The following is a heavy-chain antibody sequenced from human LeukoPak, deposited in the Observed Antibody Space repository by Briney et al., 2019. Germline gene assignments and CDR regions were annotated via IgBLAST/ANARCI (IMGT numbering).Heavy chain of an antibody. D-gene: IGHD3-3*01. CDR1: GLTFRSYG. J-gene: IGHJ4*02. CDR2: IRYDGSNK. V-gene: IGHV3-33*01. Sequence: GGSLRLSCAASGLTFRSYGMHWVRQAPGKGLQWVAVIRYDGSNKYYADSVKGRFTISRDNSKNTLSLQMNSLRAEDTAVYYCARELPPLEKYYFDYWGQGTLVTVSS. CDR3: ARELPPLEKYYFDY.